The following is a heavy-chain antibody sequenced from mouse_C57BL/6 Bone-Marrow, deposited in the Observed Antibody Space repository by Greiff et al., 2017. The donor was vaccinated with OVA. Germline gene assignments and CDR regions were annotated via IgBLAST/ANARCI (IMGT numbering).Heavy chain of an antibody. V-gene: IGHV14-3*01. CDR3: ARRALTTVVAGDY. CDR1: GFNIKNTY. Sequence: VQLQQSVAELVRPGASVKLSCTASGFNIKNTYMHWVKQRPEQGLEWIGRIDPANGNTKYAPKFQGKATLTADKSSSTAYMELRSLTSEDSAVYFCARRALTTVVAGDYWGQGTTLTVSS. CDR2: IDPANGNT. J-gene: IGHJ2*01. D-gene: IGHD1-1*01.